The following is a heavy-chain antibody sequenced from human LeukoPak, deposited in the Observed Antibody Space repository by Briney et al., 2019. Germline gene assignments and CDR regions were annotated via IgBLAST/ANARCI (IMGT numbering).Heavy chain of an antibody. J-gene: IGHJ3*02. Sequence: PSQTLSLTCTVSGGSISSGGYYWSWIRQHPGKGLEWIGYIYYGGSTYYNPSLKSRVTISVDTPKNQFSLKLSSVTAADTAVYYCAREDTMIVMGDAFDIWGQGTMVTVSS. V-gene: IGHV4-31*03. D-gene: IGHD3-22*01. CDR3: AREDTMIVMGDAFDI. CDR2: IYYGGST. CDR1: GGSISSGGYY.